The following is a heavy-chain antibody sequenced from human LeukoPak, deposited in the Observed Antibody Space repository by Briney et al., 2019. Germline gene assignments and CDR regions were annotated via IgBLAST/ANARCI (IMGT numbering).Heavy chain of an antibody. CDR3: ASTPGVVATLYYYYMDV. CDR1: GGSITNYY. V-gene: IGHV4-59*01. CDR2: IYYSGST. D-gene: IGHD2-15*01. J-gene: IGHJ6*03. Sequence: SETLSLTCTVSGGSITNYYWSWIRQPPGKGLEWIGYIYYSGSTNYNPSLKSRVTISLDTSKSQFSLKLSSVTAADTAVYYCASTPGVVATLYYYYMDVWGKGTTVTVSS.